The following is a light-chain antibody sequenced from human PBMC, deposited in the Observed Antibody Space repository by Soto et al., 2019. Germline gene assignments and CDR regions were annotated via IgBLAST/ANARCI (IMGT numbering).Light chain of an antibody. J-gene: IGKJ2*01. CDR1: QSVSRN. CDR3: QQYGDWPPDT. V-gene: IGKV3-15*01. Sequence: EIVMTQSPATLSVSPGERATLSCRASQSVSRNLAWYQQKPGQPPRLLIYDASTRATGVPARFGGSGSGTEFTLIISGLQSEDFAVYYCQQYGDWPPDTFGQGTKVEI. CDR2: DAS.